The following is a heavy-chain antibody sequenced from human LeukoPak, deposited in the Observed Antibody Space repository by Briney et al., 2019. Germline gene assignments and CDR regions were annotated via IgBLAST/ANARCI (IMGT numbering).Heavy chain of an antibody. CDR2: INTNTGNP. V-gene: IGHV7-4-1*02. J-gene: IGHJ4*02. CDR3: ARVKRGRLSLDDY. CDR1: GYTFTGYY. Sequence: GASVKVSCTASGYTFTGYYMHWVRQAPGQGLEWMGWINTNTGNPTYAQGFTGRFVFSLDTSVSTAYLQISSLKAEDTAVYYCARVKRGRLSLDDYWGQGTLVTVSS.